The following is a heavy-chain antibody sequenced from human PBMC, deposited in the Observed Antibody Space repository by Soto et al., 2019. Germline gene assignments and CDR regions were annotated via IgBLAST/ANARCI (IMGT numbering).Heavy chain of an antibody. CDR2: INSDGSST. Sequence: EVQLVESGGGLVQPGGSLRLSCAASGFTFSSYWMHWVRQAPGKGLVWVSRINSDGSSTSYADSVKDRFTISRDNAKNTLYLQMNSLRAEDTAVYYCARAPTSISGYDPRPIDYWGQGTLVTVSS. V-gene: IGHV3-74*01. D-gene: IGHD5-12*01. CDR3: ARAPTSISGYDPRPIDY. J-gene: IGHJ4*02. CDR1: GFTFSSYW.